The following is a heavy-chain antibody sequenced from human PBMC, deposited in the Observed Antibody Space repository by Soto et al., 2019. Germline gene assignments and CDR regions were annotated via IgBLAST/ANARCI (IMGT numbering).Heavy chain of an antibody. J-gene: IGHJ4*02. CDR2: ISFDGANT. CDR3: ARDGYNRGGFAY. V-gene: IGHV3-30-3*01. CDR1: GFTCSSYN. Sequence: QVQLVESGGGVVPPGGSLRVSCVASGFTCSSYNMHWVRQAPGEGLEWVAVISFDGANTFYADSVKGRFTISRDISRDTLYLQMSSLRDDDTAIYYCARDGYNRGGFAYWGQGTLVTVSS. D-gene: IGHD3-16*01.